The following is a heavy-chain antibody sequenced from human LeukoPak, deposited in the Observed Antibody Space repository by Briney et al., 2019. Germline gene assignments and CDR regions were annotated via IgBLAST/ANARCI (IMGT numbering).Heavy chain of an antibody. D-gene: IGHD3-22*01. CDR1: GGSISSSSYY. CDR3: ARSLSYYDSSSGYYYYMDV. V-gene: IGHV4-39*07. CDR2: IYHSGST. J-gene: IGHJ6*03. Sequence: SETLSLTCTVSGGSISSSSYYWGWIRQPPGKGLEWIGSIYHSGSTYYNPSLKSRVTISVDTSKIQFSLKLSSVTAADTAVYYCARSLSYYDSSSGYYYYMDVWGKGTTVTVSS.